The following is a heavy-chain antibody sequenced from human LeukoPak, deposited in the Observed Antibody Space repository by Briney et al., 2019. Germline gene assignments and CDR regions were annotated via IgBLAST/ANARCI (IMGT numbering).Heavy chain of an antibody. Sequence: GGSLRLSCTASGFTFSDYTINCVRQAPGKGLEWVSSINSGTTNLYYADSVKGRFTISRDNAENSLYLQMNSLRDEDTAVYYCARGRDSDYAFDHWGRGTLVTVLS. D-gene: IGHD4-17*01. CDR3: ARGRDSDYAFDH. V-gene: IGHV3-21*01. CDR1: GFTFSDYT. CDR2: INSGTTNL. J-gene: IGHJ5*02.